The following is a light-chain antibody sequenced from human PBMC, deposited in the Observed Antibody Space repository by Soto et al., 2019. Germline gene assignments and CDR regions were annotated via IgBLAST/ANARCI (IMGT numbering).Light chain of an antibody. V-gene: IGLV1-44*01. CDR3: ATWADGLNSYV. Sequence: QSVLTQPPSASGTPGQRVTISCSGSSSNIGSNTVSWYQQLPQRAPKLLIFSNNQRPSGVPDRFSGSKSGTSASLAISGLQSEXEADYYCATWADGLNSYVFGTGTKLTVL. CDR2: SNN. J-gene: IGLJ1*01. CDR1: SSNIGSNT.